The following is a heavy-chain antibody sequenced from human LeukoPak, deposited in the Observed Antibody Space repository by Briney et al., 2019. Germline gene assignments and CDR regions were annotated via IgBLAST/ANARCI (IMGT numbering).Heavy chain of an antibody. V-gene: IGHV4-39*01. CDR2: IYYSGST. D-gene: IGHD3-3*01. CDR1: GGSISSSSDY. Sequence: SETLSLTCTVSGGSISSSSDYWGWIRQPPGKGLEWIGSIYYSGSTYYNPSLKSRVTISVDTSKKQFSLKLSSVTAADTAVYYCARHAPVRFLEWLLPPALVDVWGKGTTVTVSS. CDR3: ARHAPVRFLEWLLPPALVDV. J-gene: IGHJ6*04.